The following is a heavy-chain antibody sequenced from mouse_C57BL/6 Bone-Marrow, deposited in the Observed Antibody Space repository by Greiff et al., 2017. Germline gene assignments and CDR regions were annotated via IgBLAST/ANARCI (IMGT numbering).Heavy chain of an antibody. V-gene: IGHV1-81*01. CDR2: IYPRSGNT. D-gene: IGHD4-1*01. Sequence: VQLQQSGAELARPGASVKLSCKASGYTFTSSGISWVKQRTGQGLEWIGEIYPRSGNTYYNEKFKGKATLTADKSSSTAYMDLRSLTSEDSAVYFCARGDWAWFAYWGQGTLVTVSA. CDR3: ARGDWAWFAY. J-gene: IGHJ3*01. CDR1: GYTFTSSG.